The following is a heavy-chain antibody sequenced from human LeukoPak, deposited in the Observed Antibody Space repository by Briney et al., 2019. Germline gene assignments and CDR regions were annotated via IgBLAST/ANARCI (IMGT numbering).Heavy chain of an antibody. CDR1: GGSFSGYY. D-gene: IGHD1-26*01. CDR2: IYYSGST. J-gene: IGHJ3*01. V-gene: IGHV4-59*01. Sequence: SETLSLTCAVYGGSFSGYYWSWIRQPPGKGLEWIGYIYYSGSTNYNPSLKSRVTISVDTSKNQFSLKLSSVTAADTAVYYCARDLEKGRGSLGDWGQGTMVTVSS. CDR3: ARDLEKGRGSLGD.